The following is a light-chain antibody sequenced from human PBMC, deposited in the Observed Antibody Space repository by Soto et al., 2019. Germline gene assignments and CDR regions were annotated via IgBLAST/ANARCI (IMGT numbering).Light chain of an antibody. Sequence: QTVVTQPPSVSGAPGQRVTISCTGSSYNIGAGYDVHWYQQLPGTAPKLLIYRSSNRPSGVPDRFSASKSGTSASLAITGLQAEDEADYYCQSYDSSVSGDVVFGGGTKLTVL. CDR3: QSYDSSVSGDVV. CDR1: SYNIGAGYD. CDR2: RSS. J-gene: IGLJ2*01. V-gene: IGLV1-40*01.